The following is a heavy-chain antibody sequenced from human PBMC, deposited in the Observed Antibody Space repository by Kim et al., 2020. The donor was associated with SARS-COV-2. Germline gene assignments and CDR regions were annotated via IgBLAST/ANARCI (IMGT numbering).Heavy chain of an antibody. CDR3: AKDMFAVAGMGAFDI. J-gene: IGHJ3*02. V-gene: IGHV3-9*01. Sequence: GGSLRLSCVASGFTFDDYAMHWVRQAPGKGLEWVSGISWNSGSIGYADSVKGRFTISRDNAKNSLYLQMNSLRAEDTALYYCAKDMFAVAGMGAFDIWGQGTMVTVSS. CDR1: GFTFDDYA. CDR2: ISWNSGSI. D-gene: IGHD6-19*01.